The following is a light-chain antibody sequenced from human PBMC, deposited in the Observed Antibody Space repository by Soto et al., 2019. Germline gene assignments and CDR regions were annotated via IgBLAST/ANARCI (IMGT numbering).Light chain of an antibody. CDR1: SNDVGGYNF. V-gene: IGLV2-11*01. Sequence: QSALTQPRSVSGSPGQSVTISCTGTSNDVGGYNFVSWYQQHPGKVPKLFIYDVSRRPSGVPDRFSGSKSGNTASLTISGIQADDEADYYCSSYAGSYTVVFGGGTKLTVL. J-gene: IGLJ2*01. CDR2: DVS. CDR3: SSYAGSYTVV.